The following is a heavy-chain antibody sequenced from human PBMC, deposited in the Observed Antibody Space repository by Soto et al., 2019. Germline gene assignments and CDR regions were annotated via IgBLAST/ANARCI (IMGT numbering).Heavy chain of an antibody. CDR2: IKSKSDGGPT. CDR1: GFTFVNAW. CDR3: TTEGDYGDYKTDYYYGMDV. D-gene: IGHD4-17*01. J-gene: IGHJ6*02. V-gene: IGHV3-15*01. Sequence: GGSLRLSCAASGFTFVNAWMSWVRQAPGKGLEWVGRIKSKSDGGPTDYAAPVKGRFTISRDDSKNTLYLQMNSLKTEDTAVYYCTTEGDYGDYKTDYYYGMDVWGQGTTVTVSS.